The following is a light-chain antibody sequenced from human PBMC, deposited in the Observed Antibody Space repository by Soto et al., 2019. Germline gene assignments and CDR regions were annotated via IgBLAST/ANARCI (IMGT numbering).Light chain of an antibody. V-gene: IGKV1-13*02. Sequence: AIQLTQSPSSLSASVGAGVPINCRASQGISTLLAWYQQKPGKAPKVMIYESSLLQSGVPSRFSGSGSGTDFTLTISSLQPEDVATYYCQHFKSFPITLGQGTRLEIK. CDR3: QHFKSFPIT. CDR1: QGISTL. J-gene: IGKJ5*01. CDR2: ESS.